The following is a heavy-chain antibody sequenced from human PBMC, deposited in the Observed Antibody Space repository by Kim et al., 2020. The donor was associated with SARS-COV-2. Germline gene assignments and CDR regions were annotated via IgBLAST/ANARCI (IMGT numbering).Heavy chain of an antibody. J-gene: IGHJ6*02. CDR3: AGSRYAPYDGMDV. D-gene: IGHD3-3*01. Sequence: YYADSVQGRFTVSRDYAANSLSLQMNSLRAEDAAVYFCAGSRYAPYDGMDVWGQGTTVTVSS. V-gene: IGHV3-11*01.